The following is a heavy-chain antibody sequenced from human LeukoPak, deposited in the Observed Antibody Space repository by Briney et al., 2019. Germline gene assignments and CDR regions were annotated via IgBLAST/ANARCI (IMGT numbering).Heavy chain of an antibody. CDR3: ARDIYSERTAAGTPTAPYYYYYGMDV. CDR2: INPNSGGT. CDR1: GYTFTGYY. D-gene: IGHD6-13*01. V-gene: IGHV1-2*04. J-gene: IGHJ6*02. Sequence: ASVKVSCKASGYTFTGYYMHWVRQAPGQGLEWMGWINPNSGGTNYAQKFQGWVTMTRDTSISTAYMELSRLRSDDTAVYYCARDIYSERTAAGTPTAPYYYYYGMDVWGQGTTVTVSS.